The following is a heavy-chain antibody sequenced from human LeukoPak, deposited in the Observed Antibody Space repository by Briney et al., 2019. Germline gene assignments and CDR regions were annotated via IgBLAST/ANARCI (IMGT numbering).Heavy chain of an antibody. V-gene: IGHV1-2*06. Sequence: GASVTVSCKASGYTFTGYYMHWVRQAPGQGLEWMGRINPNSGGTNYAQKFQGRVTMTRDTSISTAYMELSRLRSDDTAVYYCARDPRSYYDFWSGYYGFDYWGQGTLVTVSS. CDR1: GYTFTGYY. CDR2: INPNSGGT. J-gene: IGHJ4*02. CDR3: ARDPRSYYDFWSGYYGFDY. D-gene: IGHD3-3*01.